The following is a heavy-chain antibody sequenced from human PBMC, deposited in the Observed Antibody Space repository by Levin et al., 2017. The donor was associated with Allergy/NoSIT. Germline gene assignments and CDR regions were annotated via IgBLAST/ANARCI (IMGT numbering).Heavy chain of an antibody. J-gene: IGHJ4*02. D-gene: IGHD2-15*01. Sequence: GGSLRLSCAASGFTFSIYAMSWVRQAPGKGLEWVSTVGGVDGNTHYADSVKGRFTISRDNSKNTLYLQMNSLRAEDTAVYYCAKSAVRYCSGGSCYGHDYWGQGTLVTVSS. CDR1: GFTFSIYA. V-gene: IGHV3-23*01. CDR3: AKSAVRYCSGGSCYGHDY. CDR2: VGGVDGNT.